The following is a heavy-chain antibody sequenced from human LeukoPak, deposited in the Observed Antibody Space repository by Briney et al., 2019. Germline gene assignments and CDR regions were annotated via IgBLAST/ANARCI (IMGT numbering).Heavy chain of an antibody. CDR2: ISAYNGNT. CDR1: GYTFTSYG. J-gene: IGHJ4*02. Sequence: ASVKVSCKASGYTFTSYGISWVRQAPGQGLEWMGWISAYNGNTNYAQKLQGRVTMTTDTSTSTAYMELRSLRSDDTAVYYCASSTYYDILTGYSLFDYWGQGTLVTVSS. V-gene: IGHV1-18*01. D-gene: IGHD3-9*01. CDR3: ASSTYYDILTGYSLFDY.